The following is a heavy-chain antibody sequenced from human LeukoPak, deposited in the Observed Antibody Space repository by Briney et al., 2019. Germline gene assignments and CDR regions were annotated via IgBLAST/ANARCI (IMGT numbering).Heavy chain of an antibody. CDR1: GFTLNNYA. D-gene: IGHD2-2*03. J-gene: IGHJ4*02. CDR3: AKMSGDCSSISCSSFDY. Sequence: PGGSLRLSCAVSGFTLNNYAMSWVRQAPGKGLEWVARISGSGGTTNYADSVKGRFTISRDDSKNTLYLQMSYLRAEDTAVYYCAKMSGDCSSISCSSFDYWGQGALVTVSS. CDR2: ISGSGGTT. V-gene: IGHV3-23*01.